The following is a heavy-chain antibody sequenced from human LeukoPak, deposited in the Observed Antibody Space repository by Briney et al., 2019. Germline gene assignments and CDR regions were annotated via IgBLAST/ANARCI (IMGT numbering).Heavy chain of an antibody. Sequence: SETLSLTCTVSGGSISSGGCYWSWIRQHPGKGLEWIGYIYYSGSTYYNPSLKSRVTISVDTSKNQFSLKLSSVTAADTAVYYCARGSSYYDFWSGYNWFDPWGQGTLVTVSS. V-gene: IGHV4-31*03. D-gene: IGHD3-3*01. CDR1: GGSISSGGCY. CDR2: IYYSGST. J-gene: IGHJ5*02. CDR3: ARGSSYYDFWSGYNWFDP.